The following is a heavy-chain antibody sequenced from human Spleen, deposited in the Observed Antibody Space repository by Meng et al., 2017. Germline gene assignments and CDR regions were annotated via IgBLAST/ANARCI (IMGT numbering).Heavy chain of an antibody. CDR3: ARDYGGDSGGY. CDR2: ISRSSSYI. V-gene: IGHV3-21*01. Sequence: GESLKISCAASGFTVSTNYMSWVRQAPGKGLEWVSSISRSSSYIYYAVSVKGRFTISRDNAKNSLYLQMNSLRAEDAAMYYCARDYGGDSGGYWGQGTLVTVSS. D-gene: IGHD4-23*01. J-gene: IGHJ4*02. CDR1: GFTVSTNY.